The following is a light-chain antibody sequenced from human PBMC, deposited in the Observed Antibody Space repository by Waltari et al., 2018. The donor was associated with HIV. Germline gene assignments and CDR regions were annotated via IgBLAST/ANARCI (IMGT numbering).Light chain of an antibody. J-gene: IGLJ3*02. CDR3: SSYTCSSTLV. CDR2: AVS. V-gene: IGLV2-14*01. Sequence: QSALTQPASVSGSPGQSITIACTGTSSDVGGYNYVSWYQQHQGKAPKLMIYAVSKRPSGVSNRFPGSKSGNTASLTTSGLQAEDQANYYCSSYTCSSTLVFGGGTKLTVL. CDR1: SSDVGGYNY.